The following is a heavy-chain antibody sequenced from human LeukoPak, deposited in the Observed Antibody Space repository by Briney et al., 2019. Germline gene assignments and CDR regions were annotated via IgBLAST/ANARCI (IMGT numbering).Heavy chain of an antibody. Sequence: PSETLSLTCAVSGGSISSNSYYWGWIRQPPGKGLEWIGSIYYSGSTYYNPSLKSRVTISVDTSKNQFSLKLSSVTAADTAVYYCARGLGGDTPMVTYWFDPWGQGTLVTVSS. CDR1: GGSISSNSYY. CDR3: ARGLGGDTPMVTYWFDP. J-gene: IGHJ5*02. D-gene: IGHD5-18*01. CDR2: IYYSGST. V-gene: IGHV4-39*01.